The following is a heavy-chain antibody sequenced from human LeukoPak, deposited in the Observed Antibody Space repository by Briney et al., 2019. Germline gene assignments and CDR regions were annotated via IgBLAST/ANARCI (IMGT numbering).Heavy chain of an antibody. CDR1: GGSISSSSYY. J-gene: IGHJ4*02. D-gene: IGHD6-13*01. CDR3: ARHLSIAAADYYFDY. CDR2: IYYSGST. Sequence: SETLSLTCTVSGGSISSSSYYWGWIRQPPGKGLEWIGSIYYSGSTYYNPSLKSRVTTSVDTSKNQFSLKLSSVTAADTAVYYCARHLSIAAADYYFDYWGQGTLVTVSS. V-gene: IGHV4-39*07.